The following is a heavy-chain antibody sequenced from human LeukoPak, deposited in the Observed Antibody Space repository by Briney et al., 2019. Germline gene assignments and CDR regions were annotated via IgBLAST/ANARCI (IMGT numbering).Heavy chain of an antibody. CDR1: GFTFSTYN. CDR3: TRNSGWYGLS. V-gene: IGHV3-21*01. CDR2: ITSTSTYI. D-gene: IGHD6-19*01. J-gene: IGHJ1*01. Sequence: GGSLRLSCAASGFTFSTYNMNWVRQTPGKGLEWVSSITSTSTYIYYADSVKGRFTISRDNTKNSLFLQMNSLTADDTAVYYCTRNSGWYGLSWGQGTLVTVSS.